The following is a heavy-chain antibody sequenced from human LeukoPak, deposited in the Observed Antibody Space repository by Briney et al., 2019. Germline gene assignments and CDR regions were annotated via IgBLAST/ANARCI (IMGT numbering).Heavy chain of an antibody. CDR3: ARVQPHYYDSSGYPPDY. J-gene: IGHJ4*02. CDR1: GFTFSDYY. D-gene: IGHD3-22*01. V-gene: IGHV3-11*01. CDR2: ISSSGNTI. Sequence: GGSLRLSCAASGFTFSDYYMSWIRQAPGKGLEWVSYISSSGNTIFCADSVKGRFTLSRDNAKNSLYLQMNSLRAEDTAVYYCARVQPHYYDSSGYPPDYWGQGTLVTVSS.